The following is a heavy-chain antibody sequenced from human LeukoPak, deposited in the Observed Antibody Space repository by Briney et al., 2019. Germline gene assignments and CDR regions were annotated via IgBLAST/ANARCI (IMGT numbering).Heavy chain of an antibody. V-gene: IGHV3-74*01. CDR3: ARKAHDAFDI. Sequence: PGGSLRLSRAASGFTFSSYWMHWVRQAPGKGLVWVSRISSDGGTTTYADSVKGRFTISRDNAKNTLCLQMNSLRAEDTAVNYCARKAHDAFDIWGQGTMVTVSS. CDR1: GFTFSSYW. CDR2: ISSDGGTT. J-gene: IGHJ3*02.